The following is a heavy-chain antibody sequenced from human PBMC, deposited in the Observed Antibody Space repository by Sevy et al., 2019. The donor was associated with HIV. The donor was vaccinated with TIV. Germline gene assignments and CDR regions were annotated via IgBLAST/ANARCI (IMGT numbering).Heavy chain of an antibody. CDR1: GYSISNNY. D-gene: IGHD2-15*01. V-gene: IGHV3-53*01. J-gene: IGHJ5*02. CDR2: MHSGGSP. Sequence: GGSLRLSCAASGYSISNNYTAWVRQAPGKGLEWVSVMHSGGSPYYADSVKGRFALSRDMSKNTVYLQMNSLRAEDTAVYYYARGYCGGGSCTAFDPWRQGTLVTVSS. CDR3: ARGYCGGGSCTAFDP.